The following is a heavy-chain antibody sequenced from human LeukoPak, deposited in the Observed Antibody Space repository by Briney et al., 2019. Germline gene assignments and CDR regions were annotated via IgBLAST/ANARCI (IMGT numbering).Heavy chain of an antibody. J-gene: IGHJ5*02. CDR2: ISSSSSYI. CDR1: GFTFSSYS. Sequence: GGSLRLSCAASGFTFSSYSMNWVRQAPGKGLEWVSSISSSSSYIYYADSVKGRFTISRDNAKNSLYLQMNSLRAEDTAVYYCARRGPPRTLLRGVKSGWFDPWGQGTLVTVVS. D-gene: IGHD3-10*01. V-gene: IGHV3-21*01. CDR3: ARRGPPRTLLRGVKSGWFDP.